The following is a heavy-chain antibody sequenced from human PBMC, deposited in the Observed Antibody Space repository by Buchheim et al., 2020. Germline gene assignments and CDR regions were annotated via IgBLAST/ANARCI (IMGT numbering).Heavy chain of an antibody. D-gene: IGHD3-22*01. J-gene: IGHJ4*02. CDR1: GFIFSSYA. CDR3: AKDRGRITTIVVVIGGGYFGF. V-gene: IGHV3-23*01. CDR2: ISGSGGST. Sequence: EVQLLESGGGLVQPGGSLRLSCAASGFIFSSYAMSWVRQAPGKGLEWVSAISGSGGSTYYADSVKGRFTISRDNSKNTLYLQMNSLRAEDTAVYYCAKDRGRITTIVVVIGGGYFGFWGQGTL.